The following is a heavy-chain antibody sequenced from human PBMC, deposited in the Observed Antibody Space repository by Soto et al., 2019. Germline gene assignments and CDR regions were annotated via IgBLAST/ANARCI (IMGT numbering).Heavy chain of an antibody. CDR2: IDPSDSYT. CDR1: GDSFTSYW. CDR3: ASSGYGSGSYSLY. J-gene: IGHJ4*02. V-gene: IGHV5-10-1*01. Sequence: GEXLKISCKGSGDSFTSYWISWVRQMPGKGLEWMGRIDPSDSYTNYSPSFQGHVTISADKSISTAYLQWSSLKASDTAMYYCASSGYGSGSYSLYWGQGTLVTVSS. D-gene: IGHD3-10*01.